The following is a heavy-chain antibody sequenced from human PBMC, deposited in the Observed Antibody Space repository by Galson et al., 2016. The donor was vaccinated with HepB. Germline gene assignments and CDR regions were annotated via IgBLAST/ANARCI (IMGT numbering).Heavy chain of an antibody. D-gene: IGHD4-11*01. CDR1: GYTFSRSP. CDR3: VRENVRDYIMTFDL. V-gene: IGHV1-69*13. J-gene: IGHJ3*01. Sequence: VKVSCKASGYTFSRSPISWVRQAPGRRLAWMGDIITMFGAAHFAEKFQDRLTITADKSTATAYMELNSLTADDTALYYCVRENVRDYIMTFDLWGQGTMVTVSS. CDR2: IITMFGAA.